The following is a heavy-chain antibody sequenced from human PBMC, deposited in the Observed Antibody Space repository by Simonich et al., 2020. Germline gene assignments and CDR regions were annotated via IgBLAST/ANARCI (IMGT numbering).Heavy chain of an antibody. D-gene: IGHD6-19*01. Sequence: EVQLVESGGGLVKPGGSLRLSCAASGFTFSSYSMNWVRQAPGEGLEWVSSISSSRSYIYYADSVKGRFTISRDNAKNSLYLQMNSLRAEDTAVYYCARWIAVAGTGAYGMDVWGQGTTVTVSS. CDR2: ISSSRSYI. J-gene: IGHJ6*02. CDR3: ARWIAVAGTGAYGMDV. V-gene: IGHV3-21*01. CDR1: GFTFSSYS.